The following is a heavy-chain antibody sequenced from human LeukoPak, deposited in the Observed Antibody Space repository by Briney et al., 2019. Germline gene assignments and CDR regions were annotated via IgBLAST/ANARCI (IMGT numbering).Heavy chain of an antibody. CDR2: IGAFNGNT. CDR3: ARDFLSYDGSENHFEDTFDI. D-gene: IGHD3-22*01. V-gene: IGHV1-18*01. Sequence: VASVTVSCKASGYSFDRYGISWVRQAPGQGLEWLGWIGAFNGNTNYAQNLQGRVTMTADTSTTTAYMELRSLSSDDTAVYYCARDFLSYDGSENHFEDTFDIWGQGTMVTVSS. CDR1: GYSFDRYG. J-gene: IGHJ3*02.